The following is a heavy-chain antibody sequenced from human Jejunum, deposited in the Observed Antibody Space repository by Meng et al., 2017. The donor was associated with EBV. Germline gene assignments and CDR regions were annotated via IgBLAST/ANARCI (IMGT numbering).Heavy chain of an antibody. D-gene: IGHD1-1*01. Sequence: HGPLRHSGPGPMKPSQTLSLTCAFSGDMGFSKRAAWNWIRPSPSRGLEWLGRTFYRSMWYNHYAPSVESRITINADTSKTQFSLQLNSVTPEDTAVYYCTRESTTGCVDYWGQGTLVTVSS. J-gene: IGHJ4*02. CDR3: TRESTTGCVDY. CDR1: GDMGFSKRAA. CDR2: TFYRSMWYN. V-gene: IGHV6-1*01.